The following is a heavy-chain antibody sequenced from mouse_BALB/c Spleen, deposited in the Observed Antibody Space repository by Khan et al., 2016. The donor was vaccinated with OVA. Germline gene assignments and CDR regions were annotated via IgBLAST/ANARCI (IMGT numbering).Heavy chain of an antibody. CDR2: IIPGSDYT. J-gene: IGHJ3*01. V-gene: IGHV1-7*01. Sequence: QIQLQQSGAELAKPGASVKMSCKASGYTFTSYWMHWVKQRPGQGLEWIGYIIPGSDYTEYNQKFKDKAPLTADKSSSTAYMQRTSLTSEDSAVYYCARAIYDGYPPFAYWGQGTLVTVSA. CDR1: GYTFTSYW. D-gene: IGHD2-3*01. CDR3: ARAIYDGYPPFAY.